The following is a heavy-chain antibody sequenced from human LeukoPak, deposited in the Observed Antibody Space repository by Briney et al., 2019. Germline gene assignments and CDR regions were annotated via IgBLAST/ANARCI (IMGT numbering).Heavy chain of an antibody. CDR2: IPSDGSDN. V-gene: IGHV3-30*02. CDR3: AKGLGDYDDFRLGY. D-gene: IGHD4-17*01. J-gene: IGHJ4*02. Sequence: PGASLRLSCAASVFTFSTYGFHWVRQAPGKGLEWVAFIPSDGSDNYYANSVKGRFTISRDNSKNTLYLQMNSLRSEDTAVYYCAKGLGDYDDFRLGYWGQGTPVTVSS. CDR1: VFTFSTYG.